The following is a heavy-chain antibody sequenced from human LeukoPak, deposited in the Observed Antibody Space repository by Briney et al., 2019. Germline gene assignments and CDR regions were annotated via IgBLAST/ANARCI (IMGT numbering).Heavy chain of an antibody. CDR2: ISAYNGNT. V-gene: IGHV1-18*01. CDR1: GYTFTSYG. J-gene: IGHJ4*02. CDR3: ARDLMGSGYYYPRDY. Sequence: GASVKVSCKASGYTFTSYGISWVRQAPGQGLEWMGWISAYNGNTNYAQKLQGRVTMTTDTSTSTAYMELRSLRSDDTAVYYCARDLMGSGYYYPRDYWGQGTLVTVSS. D-gene: IGHD3-22*01.